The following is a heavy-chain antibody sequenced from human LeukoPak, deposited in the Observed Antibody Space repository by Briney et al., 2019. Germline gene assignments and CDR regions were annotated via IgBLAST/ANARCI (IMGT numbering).Heavy chain of an antibody. CDR2: ISGSGGST. CDR1: GGSFSGYY. CDR3: AKDPYYDYVWGSFIDY. Sequence: ETLSLTCAVYGGSFSGYYWSWVRQAPGKGLEWVSAISGSGGSTYYADSVKGRFTISRDNSKNTLYLQMNSLRAEDTAVYYCAKDPYYDYVWGSFIDYWGQGTLVTVSS. D-gene: IGHD3-16*01. J-gene: IGHJ4*02. V-gene: IGHV3-23*01.